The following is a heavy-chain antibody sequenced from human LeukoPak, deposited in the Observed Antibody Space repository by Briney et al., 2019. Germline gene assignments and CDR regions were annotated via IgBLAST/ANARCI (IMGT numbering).Heavy chain of an antibody. Sequence: PSETLSLTCTVSGGSISSYYWSWIRQPPGKGLEWIGYIFYSGSTNYNPSLKSRVTISVDTSKNQFSLKLISVTAADTAVYYCARARYYGDFPLDYWGQGTLVTVSS. J-gene: IGHJ4*02. V-gene: IGHV4-59*08. CDR2: IFYSGST. CDR1: GGSISSYY. D-gene: IGHD4-17*01. CDR3: ARARYYGDFPLDY.